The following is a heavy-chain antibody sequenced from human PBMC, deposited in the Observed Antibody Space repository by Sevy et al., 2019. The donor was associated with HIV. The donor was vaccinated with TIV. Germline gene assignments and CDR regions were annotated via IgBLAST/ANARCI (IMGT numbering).Heavy chain of an antibody. CDR3: TRPLATADTPEYFFDY. J-gene: IGHJ4*02. CDR2: IRRNSHEPYGGTT. V-gene: IGHV3-49*03. CDR1: GFTFGDYA. Sequence: GGSLRLSCTSSGFTFGDYAMSWFRQAPGKGLEWVPFIRRNSHEPYGGTTEYAASVKGRFTISRDDSKSIAYLQMNSLKTEDTAVYYCTRPLATADTPEYFFDYWGQGILVTVSS. D-gene: IGHD5-12*01.